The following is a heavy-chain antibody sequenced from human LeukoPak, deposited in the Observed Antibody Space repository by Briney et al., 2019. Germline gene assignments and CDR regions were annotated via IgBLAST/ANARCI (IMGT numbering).Heavy chain of an antibody. Sequence: ASVKVSCKTSGYTFTNYGISWVRQAPGHGLEWMGRISADNGNTNYAQRVQGRVTLTTDTSTNTAYMELRSLRSDDTAVYYCARDRSIASDYWGQGTLVTVSS. CDR1: GYTFTNYG. D-gene: IGHD6-6*01. CDR2: ISADNGNT. CDR3: ARDRSIASDY. J-gene: IGHJ4*02. V-gene: IGHV1-18*01.